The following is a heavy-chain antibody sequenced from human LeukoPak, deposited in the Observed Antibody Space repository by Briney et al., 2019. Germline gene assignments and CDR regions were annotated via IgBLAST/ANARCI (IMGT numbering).Heavy chain of an antibody. D-gene: IGHD6-19*01. J-gene: IGHJ4*02. V-gene: IGHV6-1*01. CDR1: GDSVSSISAA. Sequence: SQTLSLTCAISGDSVSSISAAWTWIRQSPSRGLEWLGRTYYRSKWYNDYADSVKSRITISPDTSKNQFSLQLNSVTPEDTAIYYCAREFKDSGGWSTTLDYWGQGTLVTVSS. CDR3: AREFKDSGGWSTTLDY. CDR2: TYYRSKWYN.